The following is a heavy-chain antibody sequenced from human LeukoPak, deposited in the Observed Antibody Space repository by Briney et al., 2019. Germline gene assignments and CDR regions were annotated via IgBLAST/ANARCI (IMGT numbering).Heavy chain of an antibody. CDR2: INPNSGGT. CDR1: GYTFTGYY. D-gene: IGHD6-19*01. CDR3: ARRGIAVAGTLPLIDY. V-gene: IGHV1-2*06. J-gene: IGHJ4*02. Sequence: ASVKVSCKASGYTFTGYYMHWVRQAPGQGLEWMGRINPNSGGTNYAQKFQGRVTMTRDTSICTAYMELSRLRSDDTAVYYCARRGIAVAGTLPLIDYWGQGTLVTVSS.